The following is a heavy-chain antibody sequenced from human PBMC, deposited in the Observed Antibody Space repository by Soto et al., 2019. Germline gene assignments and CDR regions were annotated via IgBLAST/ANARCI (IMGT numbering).Heavy chain of an antibody. CDR3: ARSGSSSSVYYYGMDV. V-gene: IGHV1-69*13. D-gene: IGHD6-6*01. CDR2: IIPIFGTA. J-gene: IGHJ6*02. CDR1: GGTFSSYA. Sequence: SVKVSCKASGGTFSSYAISWVRQAPGQGLEWMGGIIPIFGTANYAQKFQGRVTITADESTSTAYMELSSLRSEDTAVYYCARSGSSSSVYYYGMDVWGQGTTVPVSS.